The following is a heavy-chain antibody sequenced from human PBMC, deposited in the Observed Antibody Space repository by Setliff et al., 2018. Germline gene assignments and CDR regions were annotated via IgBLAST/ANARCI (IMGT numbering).Heavy chain of an antibody. V-gene: IGHV4-39*01. CDR1: GGSINSGTYY. CDR2: IYHGGTT. D-gene: IGHD1-26*01. Sequence: PSETLSLTCTVSGGSINSGTYYWGWIRQPPGKGLEWIGRIYHGGTTYYXXSLKSRVIISVDTSKNQFSLNLSSVTAADTAVYYCARTGTYRYFDYWGQGTPVTVSS. J-gene: IGHJ4*02. CDR3: ARTGTYRYFDY.